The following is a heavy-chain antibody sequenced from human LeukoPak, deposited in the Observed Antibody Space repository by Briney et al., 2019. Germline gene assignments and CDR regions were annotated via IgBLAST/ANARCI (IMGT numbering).Heavy chain of an antibody. CDR2: ISGSGGST. D-gene: IGHD3-10*01. CDR1: GFTFSSYA. Sequence: PGGSLRLSCAASGFTFSSYAMSWVRQAPGKGLEWVSVISGSGGSTGYADSVKVRFTISRDNSKNTLYLQMNSLRAEDTAIYYCAKGSYGTVAEYFQHWGQGTLVTVSS. J-gene: IGHJ1*01. V-gene: IGHV3-23*01. CDR3: AKGSYGTVAEYFQH.